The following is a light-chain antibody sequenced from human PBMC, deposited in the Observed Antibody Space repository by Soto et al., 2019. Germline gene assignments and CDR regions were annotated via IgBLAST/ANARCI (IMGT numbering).Light chain of an antibody. J-gene: IGKJ1*01. CDR1: QSISSW. CDR3: QQYNSGGT. V-gene: IGKV1-5*01. Sequence: DMQMTQSPSTLSASVGDRVTITCRASQSISSWLAWYQQKPGKAPKLLIYDASSLESGVPSRFSGSGSGTEFTLTISSLQHDDFATYYCQQYNSGGTFGQGTKVEIK. CDR2: DAS.